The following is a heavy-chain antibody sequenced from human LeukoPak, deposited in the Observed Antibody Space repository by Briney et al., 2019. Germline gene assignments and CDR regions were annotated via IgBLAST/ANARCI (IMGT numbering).Heavy chain of an antibody. Sequence: PGGSLRLSCAASGFTFSSYSMNWVRQAPGKGLEWVLYISSGSSTIYYADSVKGRFTISRDNAKNSLYLQMNSLRAEDTAVYYCARGPSGGDAFDIWGQGTMVTVSS. V-gene: IGHV3-48*01. J-gene: IGHJ3*02. CDR2: ISSGSSTI. CDR1: GFTFSSYS. D-gene: IGHD6-25*01. CDR3: ARGPSGGDAFDI.